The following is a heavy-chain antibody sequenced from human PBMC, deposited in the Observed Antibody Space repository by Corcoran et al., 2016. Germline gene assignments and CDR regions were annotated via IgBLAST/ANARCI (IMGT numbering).Heavy chain of an antibody. CDR1: GYTFTSYG. Sequence: QVQLVQSGAEGKKPGASVKVSCKASGYTFTSYGISWVRLAPGQGLEWMGWISAYNGNTNYAQKLQGRVTMTTDTSTSTAYMELRSLRSDDTAVYYCARDPNDFWSGESWFDPWGQGTLVTVSS. J-gene: IGHJ5*02. D-gene: IGHD3-3*01. V-gene: IGHV1-18*01. CDR2: ISAYNGNT. CDR3: ARDPNDFWSGESWFDP.